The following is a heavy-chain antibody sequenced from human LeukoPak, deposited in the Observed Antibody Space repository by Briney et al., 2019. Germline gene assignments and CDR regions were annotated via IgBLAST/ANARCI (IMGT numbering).Heavy chain of an antibody. D-gene: IGHD3-16*01. CDR2: ISGDGVRT. CDR1: GFTFDDYG. CDR3: AKADKIGGFFFDF. J-gene: IGHJ4*02. V-gene: IGHV3-43*02. Sequence: GGSLRLSCAASGFTFDDYGMHWVRQAPGKGLEWVSLISGDGVRTYYADSVKGRFTISRDNSKNSLSLQMNSLTTEDTALYYCAKADKIGGFFFDFWGQGILVTGSS.